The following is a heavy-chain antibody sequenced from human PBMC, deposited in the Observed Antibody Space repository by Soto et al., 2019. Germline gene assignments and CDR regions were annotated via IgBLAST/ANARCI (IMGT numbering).Heavy chain of an antibody. D-gene: IGHD6-13*01. CDR3: AKENGYSSSWFEFDY. J-gene: IGHJ4*02. Sequence: EVQLLESGGGLVQPGGSLRLSCAASGFTFSSYAMSWVRQAPGKGLEWVSAISGSGGSTYYADSVKCRFTISSDNSKTRLYLHTNSLRAVDTAVYCCAKENGYSSSWFEFDYWGQGTLVTVSS. CDR1: GFTFSSYA. V-gene: IGHV3-23*01. CDR2: ISGSGGST.